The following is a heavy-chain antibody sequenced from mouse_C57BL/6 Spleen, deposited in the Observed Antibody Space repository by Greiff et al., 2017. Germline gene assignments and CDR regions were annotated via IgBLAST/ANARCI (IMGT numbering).Heavy chain of an antibody. CDR1: GFTFSDYY. CDR2: INYDGSST. Sequence: EVMLVESEGGLVQPGSSMKLSCTASGFTFSDYYMAWVRQVPEKGLEWVANINYDGSSTYYLDSLKSRFIISRDNAKNILYLQMSRLKSEDTATYYCARRGYYFDYWGQGTTLTVSS. CDR3: ARRGYYFDY. J-gene: IGHJ2*01. V-gene: IGHV5-16*02.